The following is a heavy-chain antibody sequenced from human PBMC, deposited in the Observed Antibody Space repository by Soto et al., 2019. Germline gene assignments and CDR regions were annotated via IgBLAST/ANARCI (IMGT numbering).Heavy chain of an antibody. CDR1: GFTVTSNY. V-gene: IGHV3-53*04. D-gene: IGHD6-13*01. Sequence: GGSLRLSCAASGFTVTSNYMTWVRQAPGKGLEWVSVIDSGASTYYADSVKGRFTISRHNSKNALYLQMSSLRREDTAVYYCARILYSNTFYYYYMDVWGKGTTVTVSS. CDR3: ARILYSNTFYYYYMDV. J-gene: IGHJ6*03. CDR2: IDSGAST.